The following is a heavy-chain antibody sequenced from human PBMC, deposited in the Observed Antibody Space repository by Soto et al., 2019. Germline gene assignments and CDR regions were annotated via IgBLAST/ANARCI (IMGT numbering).Heavy chain of an antibody. CDR1: GYTFTGYY. V-gene: IGHV1-2*04. CDR3: ARGRTLLWFGELQNLDY. CDR2: INPNSGGT. D-gene: IGHD3-10*01. J-gene: IGHJ4*02. Sequence: ASVKVSCKASGYTFTGYYMHWVRQAPGQGLEWMGWINPNSGGTNYAQKFQGWVTMTRDTSISTAYMELSRLRSDDTAVYYCARGRTLLWFGELQNLDYWGQGTLVTLSS.